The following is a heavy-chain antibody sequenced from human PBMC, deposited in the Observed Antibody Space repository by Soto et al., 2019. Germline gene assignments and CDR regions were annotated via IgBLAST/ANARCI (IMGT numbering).Heavy chain of an antibody. V-gene: IGHV3-30-3*01. D-gene: IGHD6-19*01. CDR3: ARDSPEGSSGWGNWYFDL. CDR2: ISYDGSNK. J-gene: IGHJ2*01. Sequence: QVQLVESGGGVVQPGRSLRLSCAASGFTFSSYAMHWVRQAPGKGLEWVAVISYDGSNKYYADSVKGRFTISRDNSKNTLYLQMNSLRAEDTAVYYCARDSPEGSSGWGNWYFDLWGRGTLVTVSS. CDR1: GFTFSSYA.